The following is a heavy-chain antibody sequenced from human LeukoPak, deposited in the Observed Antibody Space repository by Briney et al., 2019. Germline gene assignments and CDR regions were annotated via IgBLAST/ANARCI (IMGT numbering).Heavy chain of an antibody. CDR2: INGGGVNT. CDR3: AKDLYSNYGPADY. V-gene: IGHV3-23*01. D-gene: IGHD4-11*01. Sequence: GGSLRLSCAASGFTFSSYAMSWVRQAPGKGLEWVSTINGGGVNTHYADSVGGRFTISRDNSKNTLFLQMNSLGDEDTAVYYCAKDLYSNYGPADYWGQGTLVTVSS. CDR1: GFTFSSYA. J-gene: IGHJ4*02.